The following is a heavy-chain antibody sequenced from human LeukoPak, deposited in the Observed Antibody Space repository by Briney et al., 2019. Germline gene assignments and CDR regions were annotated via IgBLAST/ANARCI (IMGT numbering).Heavy chain of an antibody. CDR3: ARVMAARREDLNWFDP. Sequence: SETLSLTCTVSGASISSSGSYWGWIRQPPGKGLEWIVSVYYSGNTYNPSLKSRVTISVDTSKNKLSLNLTSVTAADTAIYYCARVMAARREDLNWFDPWGQGTLVTVSS. CDR1: GASISSSGSY. J-gene: IGHJ5*02. V-gene: IGHV4-39*07. CDR2: VYYSGNT. D-gene: IGHD6-6*01.